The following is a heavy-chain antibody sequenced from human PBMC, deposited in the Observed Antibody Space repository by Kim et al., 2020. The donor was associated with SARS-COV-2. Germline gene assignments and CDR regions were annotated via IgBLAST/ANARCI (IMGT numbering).Heavy chain of an antibody. CDR3: AKEPYPRFGELYVRPRRDGY. D-gene: IGHD3-10*01. V-gene: IGHV3-33*06. Sequence: GGSLRLSCAASGFTFSSYGMHWVRQAPGKGLEWVAVIWYDGSNKYYADSVKGRFTISRDNSKNTLYLQMNSLRAEDTAVYYCAKEPYPRFGELYVRPRRDGYWGQGTLVTVSS. J-gene: IGHJ4*02. CDR1: GFTFSSYG. CDR2: IWYDGSNK.